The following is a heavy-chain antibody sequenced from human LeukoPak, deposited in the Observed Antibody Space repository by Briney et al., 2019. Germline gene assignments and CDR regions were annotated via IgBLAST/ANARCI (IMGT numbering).Heavy chain of an antibody. CDR2: IYSGGTT. D-gene: IGHD3-22*01. CDR3: AKVIESSSGYYPYYFDY. J-gene: IGHJ4*02. CDR1: GFTFSSYA. Sequence: GGSLRLSCAASGFTFSSYAMSWVRQAPGKGLEWVSVIYSGGTTYYADSVKGRFTITRDNSKNTLYLQMNSLRAEDTAVYYCAKVIESSSGYYPYYFDYWGQGTLVTVSS. V-gene: IGHV3-23*03.